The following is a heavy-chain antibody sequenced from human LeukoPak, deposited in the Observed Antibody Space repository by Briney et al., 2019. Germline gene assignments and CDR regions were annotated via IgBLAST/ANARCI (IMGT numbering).Heavy chain of an antibody. CDR1: GGSFSGYY. J-gene: IGHJ6*03. CDR3: DLQGQWLERAESGNYYYYMDV. V-gene: IGHV4-34*01. Sequence: SETLSLTCAVYGGSFSGYYWSWIRQPPGKGLEWIGEINHSGSTNYNPSLKSRVTISVDTSKNQFSLKLSSVTAADTAVYYCDLQGQWLERAESGNYYYYMDVWGKGTTVTVSS. CDR2: INHSGST. D-gene: IGHD6-19*01.